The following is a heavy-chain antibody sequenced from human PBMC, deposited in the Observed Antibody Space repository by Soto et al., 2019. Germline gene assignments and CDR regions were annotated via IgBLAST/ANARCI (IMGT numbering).Heavy chain of an antibody. Sequence: SLRLSCAASGFTFSSYGMHWVRQAPGKGLEWVAVISYDGSNKYYADSVKGRFTISRDNSKNTLYLQMNSLRAEDTAVYYCAKSMYSSSSMGGSSYYYYYGMDVWGQGTTVTVSS. CDR3: AKSMYSSSSMGGSSYYYYYGMDV. D-gene: IGHD6-6*01. J-gene: IGHJ6*02. CDR1: GFTFSSYG. CDR2: ISYDGSNK. V-gene: IGHV3-30*18.